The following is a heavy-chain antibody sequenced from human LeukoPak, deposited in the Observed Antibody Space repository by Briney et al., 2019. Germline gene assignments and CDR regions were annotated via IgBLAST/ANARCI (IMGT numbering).Heavy chain of an antibody. Sequence: GGSLRLSCTASGFTFGDYAMSWVRQAPGKGLEWVGFIRSKAYGGTTEYAASVKGRFTISRDDSKSIAYLQMNSLKTEDTAVYYCTRVHYGGHLGEGFDYWGQGTLVTVSS. D-gene: IGHD4-17*01. J-gene: IGHJ4*02. CDR1: GFTFGDYA. CDR3: TRVHYGGHLGEGFDY. V-gene: IGHV3-49*04. CDR2: IRSKAYGGTT.